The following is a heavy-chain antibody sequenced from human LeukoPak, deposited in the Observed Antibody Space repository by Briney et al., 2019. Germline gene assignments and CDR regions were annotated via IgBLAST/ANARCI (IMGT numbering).Heavy chain of an antibody. CDR3: ARFRLKLELHYYYYMDV. Sequence: KPSETLSLTCAVYGGSFSGYYWSWIRQPPGEGLEWIGEINHSGSTNYNPSLKSRVTISVDTSKNQFSLKLSSVTAADTAVYYCARFRLKLELHYYYYMDVWGKGTTVTVSS. D-gene: IGHD1-7*01. CDR2: INHSGST. J-gene: IGHJ6*03. V-gene: IGHV4-34*01. CDR1: GGSFSGYY.